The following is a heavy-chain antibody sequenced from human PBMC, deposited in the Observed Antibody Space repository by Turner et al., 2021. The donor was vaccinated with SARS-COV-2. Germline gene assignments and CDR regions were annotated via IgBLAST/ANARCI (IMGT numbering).Heavy chain of an antibody. CDR3: AGEVVVLTTTHYGMDV. Sequence: QVQLQESGTGLVKPSATLSLTCTVSGGSISSSSYYWGWIRQPPGKGLEWIGSIYYSGSTYYNPSLKSRVTISVDTSKNQFSLKLSSVTAADTAVYYCAGEVVVLTTTHYGMDVWGQGTTVTVSS. CDR1: GGSISSSSYY. CDR2: IYYSGST. D-gene: IGHD1-26*01. V-gene: IGHV4-39*01. J-gene: IGHJ6*02.